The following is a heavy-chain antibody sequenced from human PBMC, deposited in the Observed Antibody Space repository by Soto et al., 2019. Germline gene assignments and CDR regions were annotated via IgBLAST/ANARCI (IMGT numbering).Heavy chain of an antibody. CDR3: ARMYGISRGFYYSSGMDV. D-gene: IGHD2-8*01. J-gene: IGHJ6*02. CDR1: GGSVSSGSYY. V-gene: IGHV4-61*01. Sequence: SETLSLTCTVSGGSVSSGSYYWSWIRQPPGKGLEWIGYISYSGSTNYNPSLKSRVTISVDTSKNQFSLRLSSVTAADTAVYYCARMYGISRGFYYSSGMDVWGQGTTVTVSS. CDR2: ISYSGST.